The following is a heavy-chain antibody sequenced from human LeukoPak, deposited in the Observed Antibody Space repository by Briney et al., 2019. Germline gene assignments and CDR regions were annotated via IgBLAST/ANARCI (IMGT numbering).Heavy chain of an antibody. CDR1: GYAFTGYY. V-gene: IGHV1-2*02. CDR2: INPNSGGT. Sequence: ASVKVSCKASGYAFTGYYMHWARQAPGQGLEWMGWINPNSGGTNYAQKFQGRVTMTRDTSISTAYMELSRLRSDDTAVYYCARERTLTSCYDYWGQGTLVTVSS. D-gene: IGHD2-15*01. CDR3: ARERTLTSCYDY. J-gene: IGHJ4*02.